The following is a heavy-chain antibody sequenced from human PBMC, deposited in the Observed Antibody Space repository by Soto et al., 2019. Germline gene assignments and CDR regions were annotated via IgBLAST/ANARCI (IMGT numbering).Heavy chain of an antibody. CDR1: GFTFSSYA. J-gene: IGHJ6*03. V-gene: IGHV3-23*01. CDR2: ISGSGGST. CDR3: AKGGYYDFWSGYYQLAYYYYYMDV. Sequence: SLRLSCAASGFTFSSYAMSWVRQAPGKGLEWVSAISGSGGSTYYADSVKGRFTISRDNSKNTLYLQMNSLRAEDTAVYYCAKGGYYDFWSGYYQLAYYYYYMDVWGKGTTVTVSS. D-gene: IGHD3-3*01.